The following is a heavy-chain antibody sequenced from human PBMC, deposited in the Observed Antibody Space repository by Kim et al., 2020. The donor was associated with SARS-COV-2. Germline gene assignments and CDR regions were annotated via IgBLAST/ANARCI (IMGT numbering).Heavy chain of an antibody. V-gene: IGHV3-23*01. CDR1: GFTFSSYA. CDR2: ISGSGGST. J-gene: IGHJ6*02. D-gene: IGHD6-13*01. CDR3: AKELIAAAGTLPSYYYYGMDV. Sequence: GGSLRLSCAASGFTFSSYAMSWVRQAPGKGLEWVSAISGSGGSTYYADSVKGRFTISRDNSKNTLYLQMNSLRAEDTAVYYCAKELIAAAGTLPSYYYYGMDVWGQGTTVTVSS.